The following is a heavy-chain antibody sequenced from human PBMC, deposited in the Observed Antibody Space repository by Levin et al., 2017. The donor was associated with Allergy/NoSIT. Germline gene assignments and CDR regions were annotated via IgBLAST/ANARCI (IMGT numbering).Heavy chain of an antibody. CDR3: AREFKQQLILQIDYFDY. D-gene: IGHD6-13*01. CDR1: GFTFSSYG. Sequence: AGGSLRLSCAASGFTFSSYGMHWVRQAPGKGLEWVAVIWYDGSNKYYADSVKGRFTISRDNSKNTLYLQMNSLRAEDTAVYYCAREFKQQLILQIDYFDYWGQGTLVTVSS. J-gene: IGHJ4*02. V-gene: IGHV3-33*01. CDR2: IWYDGSNK.